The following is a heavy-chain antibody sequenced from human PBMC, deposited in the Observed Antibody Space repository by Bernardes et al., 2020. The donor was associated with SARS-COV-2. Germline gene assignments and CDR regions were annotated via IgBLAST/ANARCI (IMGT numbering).Heavy chain of an antibody. CDR1: GGSISSSSYY. CDR2: IYYSGST. J-gene: IGHJ5*02. V-gene: IGHV4-39*01. D-gene: IGHD6-13*01. CDR3: ARRRSIAAAGRRGCWFDP. Sequence: SETLSLTCTVSGGSISSSSYYWGWIRQPPGKGLEWIGSIYYSGSTYYNPSLKSRVTISVDTSKNQFSLKLSSVTAADTAVYYCARRRSIAAAGRRGCWFDPWGQGTLVTVSS.